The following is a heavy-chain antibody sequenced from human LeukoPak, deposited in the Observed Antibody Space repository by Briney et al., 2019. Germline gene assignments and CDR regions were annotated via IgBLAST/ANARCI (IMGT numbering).Heavy chain of an antibody. CDR3: ARDGHNVYSSSWYSY. V-gene: IGHV4-39*07. D-gene: IGHD6-13*01. CDR2: ISYSGST. Sequence: SETLSLTCTASSDSFSRRTSYWGWLRQPPGKGLEWIGSISYSGSTSYNPSLKSRVTISVDMSKSQFSLKLTSVTAADTAVYYCARDGHNVYSSSWYSYWGQGTLVTVSS. CDR1: SDSFSRRTSY. J-gene: IGHJ4*02.